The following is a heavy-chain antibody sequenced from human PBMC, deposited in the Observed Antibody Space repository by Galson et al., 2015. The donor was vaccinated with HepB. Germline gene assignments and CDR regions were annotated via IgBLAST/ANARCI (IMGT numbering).Heavy chain of an antibody. Sequence: SVKVSCKASGYTFTSYYMHWVRQAPGQGLEWMGIINPSGGSTSYAQKFQGRVTMTRDTSTSTVYMELSSLRSEDTAVYYCARSPQSGSSWYVDAFDIWGQGTMVTVSS. CDR1: GYTFTSYY. CDR2: INPSGGST. D-gene: IGHD6-13*01. CDR3: ARSPQSGSSWYVDAFDI. J-gene: IGHJ3*02. V-gene: IGHV1-46*03.